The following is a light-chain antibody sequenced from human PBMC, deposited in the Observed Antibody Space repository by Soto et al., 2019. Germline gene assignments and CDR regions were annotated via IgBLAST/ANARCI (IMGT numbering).Light chain of an antibody. CDR2: DVS. J-gene: IGLJ1*01. V-gene: IGLV2-14*01. CDR1: SSDVGGYNY. Sequence: QSVLTQPASVSGSPGQPITISCTGTSSDVGGYNYVSWYQQHPGKAPKFMIYDVSNRPSGVSNRFSGSKSGNTASLTISGLQVEDEADYYCSSYTTSNTPQLVSVTGTKVTV. CDR3: SSYTTSNTPQLV.